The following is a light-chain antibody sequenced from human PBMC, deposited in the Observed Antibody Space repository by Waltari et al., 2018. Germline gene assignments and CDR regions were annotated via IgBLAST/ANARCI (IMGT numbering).Light chain of an antibody. J-gene: IGKJ3*01. CDR2: AAS. Sequence: DIQMAQSPSSLSASVGDRVTITCRASQSIDSYLNWYQQKPGKAPKLLIYAASTLQSGVPSRFSGSGSGTDFTLTISSLQPEDFATYYCQQSDSILPQFTFGPGTKVDIK. CDR1: QSIDSY. V-gene: IGKV1-39*01. CDR3: QQSDSILPQFT.